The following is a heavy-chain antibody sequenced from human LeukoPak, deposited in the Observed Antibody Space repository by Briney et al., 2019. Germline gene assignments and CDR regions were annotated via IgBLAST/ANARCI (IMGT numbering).Heavy chain of an antibody. CDR2: ISWNSGSI. J-gene: IGHJ4*02. Sequence: GRSLRLSCAASGFTFDDYAMHWVRQAPGKGLEWVSGISWNSGSIGYADSVKGRFTISRDNAKNSLYLQMNSLRAEDTALYYCAKDKNSFTQWLGDWGQGTLVTVSS. CDR1: GFTFDDYA. CDR3: AKDKNSFTQWLGD. V-gene: IGHV3-9*01. D-gene: IGHD6-19*01.